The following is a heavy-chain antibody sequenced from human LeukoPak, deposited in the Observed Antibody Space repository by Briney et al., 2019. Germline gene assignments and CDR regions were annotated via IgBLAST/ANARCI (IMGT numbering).Heavy chain of an antibody. Sequence: GGSLRLSCAASGFSFSSYAMTWVRQAPGKGLEWVSSIDAGGGDTYHSDSVKGRFTISRDDSMNTLYLQMNSLRADDTAVYYCGRPTKYWLVRGNGVDVWGQGTTVTVSS. CDR1: GFSFSSYA. CDR3: GRPTKYWLVRGNGVDV. D-gene: IGHD6-19*01. V-gene: IGHV3-23*01. J-gene: IGHJ6*02. CDR2: IDAGGGDT.